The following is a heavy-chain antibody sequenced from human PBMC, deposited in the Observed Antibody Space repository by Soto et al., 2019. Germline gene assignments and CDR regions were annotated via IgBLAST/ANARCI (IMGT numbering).Heavy chain of an antibody. CDR2: IYYSGST. D-gene: IGHD5-12*01. V-gene: IGHV4-39*01. CDR3: ASPFRYCGYEMYAFDP. J-gene: IGHJ5*02. CDR1: GGSISSSSYY. Sequence: QLQLQESGPGLVKPSETLSLTCTVSGGSISSSSYYWGWIRQPPGKGLEWIGSIYYSGSTYYNPSLQSRVPIAVDTSKAQFSLKLGRVTAADTAVYDCASPFRYCGYEMYAFDPWGQGTLVTVSS.